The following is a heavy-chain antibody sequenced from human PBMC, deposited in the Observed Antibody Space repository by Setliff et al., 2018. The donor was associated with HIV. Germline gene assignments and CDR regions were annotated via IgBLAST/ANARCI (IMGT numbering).Heavy chain of an antibody. CDR1: GFSFSDYF. CDR2: ISGSGGVM. V-gene: IGHV3-11*01. CDR3: ARARGSVGYYGSGTMYHMDV. J-gene: IGHJ6*03. D-gene: IGHD3-10*01. Sequence: PGGSLRLSCAVSGFSFSDYFMTWIRQAPGKGLEWVSYISGSGGVMAYADSVKGRFTISRDNAKNSMYLQMNSLRVEDTATYYCARARGSVGYYGSGTMYHMDVWGKGTTGTVSS.